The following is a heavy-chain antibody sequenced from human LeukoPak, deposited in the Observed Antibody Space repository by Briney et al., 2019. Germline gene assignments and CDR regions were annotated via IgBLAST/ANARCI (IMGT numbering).Heavy chain of an antibody. J-gene: IGHJ4*02. Sequence: PGGSLRLSCAASGFTFSSYAMHWVRQAPGKGLEWVAVISYDGSNKYYADPVKGRFTISRDNSKNTLYLQMNSLRAEDTAVYYCAKLDYWGQGTLVTVSS. CDR3: AKLDY. CDR2: ISYDGSNK. CDR1: GFTFSSYA. V-gene: IGHV3-30-3*02.